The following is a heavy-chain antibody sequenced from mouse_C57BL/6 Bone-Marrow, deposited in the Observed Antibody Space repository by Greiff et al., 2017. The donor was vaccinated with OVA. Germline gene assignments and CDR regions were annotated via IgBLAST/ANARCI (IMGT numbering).Heavy chain of an antibody. J-gene: IGHJ4*01. Sequence: DVQLVESEGGLVQPGSSMKLSCTASGFTFSDYYMAWVRQVPEKGLEWVANINYDGSSTYYLDSLKSRFIISRDNAKNILYLQMSSLKSEDTATYYCARDLGPGAMDYWGQGTSVTVSS. CDR2: INYDGSST. CDR1: GFTFSDYY. V-gene: IGHV5-16*01. D-gene: IGHD4-1*01. CDR3: ARDLGPGAMDY.